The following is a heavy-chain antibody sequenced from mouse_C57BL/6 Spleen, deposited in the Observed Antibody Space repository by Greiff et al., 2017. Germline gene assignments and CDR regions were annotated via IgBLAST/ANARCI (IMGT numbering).Heavy chain of an antibody. V-gene: IGHV1-7*01. CDR2: INPSSGYI. CDR1: GYPFTSYW. D-gene: IGHD2-4*01. J-gene: IGHJ2*01. CDR3: ARGRIYYDYGRAYFDD. Sequence: VQLQQSGAELAQPGASVQLSCKASGYPFTSYWMHWVKQRPGQGLEWIGYINPSSGYIKYNQKFKDKATLTADKSSSTAYMQLSSLTYEDSAAYYGARGRIYYDYGRAYFDDWSQGTTLTVSS.